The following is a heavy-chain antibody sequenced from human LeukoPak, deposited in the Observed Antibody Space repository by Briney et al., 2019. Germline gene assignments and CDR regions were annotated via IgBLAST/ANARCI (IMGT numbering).Heavy chain of an antibody. CDR1: GFTFSSYS. CDR3: ARDKGVDNSGYYNGFFDF. D-gene: IGHD3-22*01. V-gene: IGHV3-48*02. CDR2: ISSSSSTI. J-gene: IGHJ4*02. Sequence: GGSLRLSCAASGFTFSSYSMSWVRQAPGKGLEWVSYISSSSSTIYYADSVKGRFTISRDNAKNSLYLQMNSLRDEDTAVYYCARDKGVDNSGYYNGFFDFWGQGTLVTVSS.